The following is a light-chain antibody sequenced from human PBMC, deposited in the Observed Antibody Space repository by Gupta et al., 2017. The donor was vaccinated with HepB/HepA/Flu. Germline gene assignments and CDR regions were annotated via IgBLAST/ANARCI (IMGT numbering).Light chain of an antibody. Sequence: EIVLTQSPGTLSLSPGERATLSCRASQSVSSSYLAWYQQKPGQAPRLLIYGASSRATGIPDRFSGSGSGTDFTLTISRREPEDFAVYYCQQYGSSPPLTFGGGTKVETK. J-gene: IGKJ4*01. CDR1: QSVSSSY. CDR2: GAS. CDR3: QQYGSSPPLT. V-gene: IGKV3-20*01.